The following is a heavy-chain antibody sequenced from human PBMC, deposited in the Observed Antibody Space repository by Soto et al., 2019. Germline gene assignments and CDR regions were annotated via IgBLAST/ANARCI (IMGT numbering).Heavy chain of an antibody. V-gene: IGHV3-23*01. CDR1: GFTFDTYA. D-gene: IGHD3-10*01. J-gene: IGHJ4*02. CDR3: VRGSKDSYPGSRIFDF. CDR2: ITDTGGDA. Sequence: GGSLRLSCVASGFTFDTYALNWVRQAPGEGLDWVSTITDTGGDAKYADSVRGRFAISRDNSKNTPYLQMSALRAEDSAIYFCVRGSKDSYPGSRIFDFWGRGTLVTVS.